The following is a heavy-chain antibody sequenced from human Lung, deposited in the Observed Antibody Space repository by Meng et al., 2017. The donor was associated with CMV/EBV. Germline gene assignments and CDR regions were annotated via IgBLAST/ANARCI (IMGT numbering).Heavy chain of an antibody. CDR2: IKKDGSEK. D-gene: IGHD2-15*01. CDR1: EATVPNYW. J-gene: IGHJ3*01. Sequence: ESLKISXVASEATVPNYWMSWVRQAPGKGLEWVANIKKDGSEKYYVDSVKGRFTISRDNAKNSLYLQMNSLRVEDTAVYYCARAWAEYCSGGSCYGAFAVWGTGQMV. CDR3: ARAWAEYCSGGSCYGAFAV. V-gene: IGHV3-7*01.